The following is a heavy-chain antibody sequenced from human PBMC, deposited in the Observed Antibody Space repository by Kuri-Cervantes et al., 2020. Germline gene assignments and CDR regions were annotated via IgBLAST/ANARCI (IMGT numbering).Heavy chain of an antibody. CDR3: ARGRRGYSGYDSYFWYYYYGMDV. CDR1: GYTFTSYD. CDR2: MNPNSGNT. V-gene: IGHV1-8*01. Sequence: ASVKVSCKASGYTFTSYDINWVRQATGQGLEWMGWMNPNSGNTGYAQKFQGRVTMTRNTSISTAYMELSSLRSDDTAVYYCARGRRGYSGYDSYFWYYYYGMDVWGQGTTVTVSS. J-gene: IGHJ6*02. D-gene: IGHD5-12*01.